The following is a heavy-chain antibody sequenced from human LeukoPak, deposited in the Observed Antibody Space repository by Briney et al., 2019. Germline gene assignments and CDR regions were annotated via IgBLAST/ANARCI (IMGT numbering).Heavy chain of an antibody. CDR2: IWSDGSSE. CDR1: GFMLSSTW. CDR3: ARDRGNDFLDY. V-gene: IGHV3-33*08. J-gene: IGHJ4*02. D-gene: IGHD1-1*01. Sequence: GGSLRLSCAASGFMLSSTWMHWVRQAPGKGLEWVAFIWSDGSSEYYADSVKGRFTVSRDNSKNTVYLQINGLRVEDTAVYHCARDRGNDFLDYWGQGTLVTVSS.